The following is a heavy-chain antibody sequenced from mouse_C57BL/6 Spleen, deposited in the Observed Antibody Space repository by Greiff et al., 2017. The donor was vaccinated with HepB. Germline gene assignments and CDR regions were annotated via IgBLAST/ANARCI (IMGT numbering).Heavy chain of an antibody. CDR3: ARRGNGNYCAMDY. J-gene: IGHJ4*01. Sequence: VKLQESGPELVKPGASVKISCKASGYSFSSSWMNWVKQRPGKGLEWIGRIYPGDGDTNYNGKFKGKATLTADKSSSTAYLQLSSLTSEDSAVYFCARRGNGNYCAMDYWGQGTSVTVSS. CDR2: IYPGDGDT. CDR1: GYSFSSSW. D-gene: IGHD2-1*01. V-gene: IGHV1-82*01.